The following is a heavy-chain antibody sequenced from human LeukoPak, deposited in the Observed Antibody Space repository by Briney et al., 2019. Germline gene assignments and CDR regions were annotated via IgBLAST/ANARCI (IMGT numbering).Heavy chain of an antibody. J-gene: IGHJ5*02. V-gene: IGHV1-69*04. D-gene: IGHD3-9*01. Sequence: SVKVSCKASGGTFSSYAISWVRQAPGQGLEWMGRIIPILGIANYAQKFQGRVTITADKSTSTAYMELSSLRSEDTAVYYCARELLDYDILTGYSPHNWFDPWGQGTPVTVSS. CDR2: IIPILGIA. CDR1: GGTFSSYA. CDR3: ARELLDYDILTGYSPHNWFDP.